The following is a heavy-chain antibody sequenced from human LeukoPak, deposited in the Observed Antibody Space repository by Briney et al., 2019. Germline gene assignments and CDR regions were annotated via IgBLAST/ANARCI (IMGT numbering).Heavy chain of an antibody. Sequence: ASVKVSCKASGYTFTGYYMHWVRQAPGQGLEWMGWINPNSGGTNYAQKFRGRVTMTRDTSISTAYMELSRLRSDDTAVYYCARGVTSYYYYYMDVWGKGTTVTVSS. V-gene: IGHV1-2*02. J-gene: IGHJ6*03. CDR1: GYTFTGYY. CDR3: ARGVTSYYYYYMDV. CDR2: INPNSGGT. D-gene: IGHD4-17*01.